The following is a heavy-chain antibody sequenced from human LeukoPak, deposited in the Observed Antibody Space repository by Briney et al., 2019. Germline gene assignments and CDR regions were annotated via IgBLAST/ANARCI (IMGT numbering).Heavy chain of an antibody. J-gene: IGHJ6*03. CDR2: ISSSGSTI. Sequence: GGSLRLSCAASGFTFSDYYMSWIRHAPGKGLEWVSYISSSGSTIYYADSVKGRFTISRDNAKNSLYLQMNSLRAEDTAVYYCARLDYDSSGYYYYYYYMDVWGRGTTVTVSS. CDR1: GFTFSDYY. CDR3: ARLDYDSSGYYYYYYYMDV. V-gene: IGHV3-11*01. D-gene: IGHD3-22*01.